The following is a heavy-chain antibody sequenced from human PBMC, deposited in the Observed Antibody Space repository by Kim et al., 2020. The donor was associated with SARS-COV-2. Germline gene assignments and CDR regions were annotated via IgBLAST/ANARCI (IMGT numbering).Heavy chain of an antibody. CDR1: GFTFSDYY. J-gene: IGHJ6*02. CDR2: ISSSSSYT. Sequence: GGSLRLSCAASGFTFSDYYMSWIRQAPGKGLEWVSYISSSSSYTNYADSVKGRFTISRDNTKNSLYLQMNSLRAEDTAVYYCARWVLLWFGERQPYYGMDVWGRGPTVTISS. CDR3: ARWVLLWFGERQPYYGMDV. V-gene: IGHV3-11*03. D-gene: IGHD3-10*01.